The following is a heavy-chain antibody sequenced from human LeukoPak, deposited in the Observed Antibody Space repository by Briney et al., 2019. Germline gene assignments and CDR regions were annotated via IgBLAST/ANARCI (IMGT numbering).Heavy chain of an antibody. Sequence: PSETLSLTCTVSGGSISSYYWSWIRQPPGRGLEWIGYIFYSGSTNYNPSLKSRVTILVDTSKNQFSLKLSSVTAADTAVYYCARDLLTGFDYWGQGTLVTVSS. CDR3: ARDLLTGFDY. J-gene: IGHJ4*02. CDR2: IFYSGST. CDR1: GGSISSYY. D-gene: IGHD1-20*01. V-gene: IGHV4-59*12.